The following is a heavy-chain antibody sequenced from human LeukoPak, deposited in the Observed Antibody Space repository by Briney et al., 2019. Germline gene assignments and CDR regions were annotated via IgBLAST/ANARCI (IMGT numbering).Heavy chain of an antibody. CDR3: ARVFMNYFGSAFDY. CDR1: GFTCSNYE. V-gene: IGHV3-48*03. D-gene: IGHD3-10*01. J-gene: IGHJ4*02. CDR2: ISGSGYTI. Sequence: GGSLRLSCAASGFTCSNYEMNWVRQAPGKGLEWLSFISGSGYTIYYADSVRGRFSISRDNAKNSLYLDMHNLRGDDTAVYYCARVFMNYFGSAFDYWGQGSLVTVSS.